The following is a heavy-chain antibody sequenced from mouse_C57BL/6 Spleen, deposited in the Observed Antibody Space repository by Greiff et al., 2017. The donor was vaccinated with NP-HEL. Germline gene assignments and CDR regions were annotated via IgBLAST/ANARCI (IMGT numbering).Heavy chain of an antibody. J-gene: IGHJ4*01. D-gene: IGHD1-1*01. Sequence: EVQLQQSGPELVKPGASVKISCKASGYTFTDYYMNWVKQSHGKSLEWIGDINPNNGGTSYNQKFKGKATLTVDKSSSTAYMELRSLTSEDSAVYYCARTGGSSYGGMDYWGQGTSVTVSS. CDR1: GYTFTDYY. CDR2: INPNNGGT. CDR3: ARTGGSSYGGMDY. V-gene: IGHV1-26*01.